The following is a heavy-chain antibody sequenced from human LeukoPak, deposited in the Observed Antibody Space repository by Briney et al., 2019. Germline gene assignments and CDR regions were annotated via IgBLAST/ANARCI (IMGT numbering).Heavy chain of an antibody. CDR2: INHSENT. J-gene: IGHJ3*02. V-gene: IGHV4-34*01. CDR3: ARTRRRYYYDSSRDRAFDI. D-gene: IGHD3-22*01. CDR1: GGSFSGYY. Sequence: PSETLCLTCAVYGGSFSGYYWSWIRQPPGKGLEWIGEINHSENTNYNPSLKSRVTISVDTSKNQFSLKLSSVTAADTAVYYCARTRRRYYYDSSRDRAFDIWGQGTMVTVSS.